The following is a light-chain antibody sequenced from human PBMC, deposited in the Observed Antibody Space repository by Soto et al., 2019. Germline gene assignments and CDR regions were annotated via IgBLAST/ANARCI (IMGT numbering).Light chain of an antibody. Sequence: EIVLTQSPGTLSLSPGDRATLSCRASQSVNSNYLAWYQRKPGQAPRLLIYGASNRATDIPYRFSASGSGKDFDITITRLEAEDFAVYYCQQYDSTPPTFGQGTKVEVK. CDR1: QSVNSNY. V-gene: IGKV3-20*01. J-gene: IGKJ1*01. CDR3: QQYDSTPPT. CDR2: GAS.